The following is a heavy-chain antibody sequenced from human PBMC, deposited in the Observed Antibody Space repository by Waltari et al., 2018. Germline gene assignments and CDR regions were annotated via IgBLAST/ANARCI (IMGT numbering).Heavy chain of an antibody. CDR2: IYYSGST. CDR1: GGSIRSYY. CDR3: ARDRGGFSSSWYGDYYYYMDV. Sequence: QVQLQESGPGLVKPSETLSLTCTVSGGSIRSYYWSWIRQPPRKGLEWIGYIYYSGSTNYNPSLKSRVTISVDTSKNQFSLKLSSVTAADTAVYYCARDRGGFSSSWYGDYYYYMDVWGKGTTVTVSS. D-gene: IGHD6-13*01. V-gene: IGHV4-59*01. J-gene: IGHJ6*03.